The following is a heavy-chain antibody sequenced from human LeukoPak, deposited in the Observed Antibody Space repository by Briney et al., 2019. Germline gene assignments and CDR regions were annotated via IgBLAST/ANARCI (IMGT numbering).Heavy chain of an antibody. D-gene: IGHD3-3*01. V-gene: IGHV1-18*04. CDR3: ARDDYDFWSGYQAMDV. CDR1: GYTFTSYY. Sequence: ASVKVSCKASGYTFTSYYMHWVRQAPGQGLEWMGWISAYNGNTNYAQKLQGRVTMTTDTSTSTAYMELRSLRSDDTAVYYCARDDYDFWSGYQAMDVWGQGTTVTVSS. J-gene: IGHJ6*02. CDR2: ISAYNGNT.